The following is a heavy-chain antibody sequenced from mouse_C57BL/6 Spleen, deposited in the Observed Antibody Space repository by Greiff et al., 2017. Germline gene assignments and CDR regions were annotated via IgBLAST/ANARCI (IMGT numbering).Heavy chain of an antibody. Sequence: QVHVKQPGAELVKPGASVKLSCKASGYTFTSYWMHWVKQRPGQGLEWIGMIHPNSGSTNYNEKFKSKATLTVDKSSSTAYMQLSSLTSEDSAVYYCARGSIYDSGYFDVWGTGTTVTVSS. D-gene: IGHD2-3*01. CDR2: IHPNSGST. CDR3: ARGSIYDSGYFDV. J-gene: IGHJ1*03. V-gene: IGHV1-64*01. CDR1: GYTFTSYW.